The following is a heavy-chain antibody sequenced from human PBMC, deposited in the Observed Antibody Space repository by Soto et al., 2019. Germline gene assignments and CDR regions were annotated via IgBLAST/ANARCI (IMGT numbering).Heavy chain of an antibody. CDR2: ISAGGSDI. V-gene: IGHV3-11*01. J-gene: IGHJ4*01. CDR3: ASLPQGYYDRSGRLVEY. Sequence: GGSLRLSCASSGFTFSDYYMIWIRQAPGKGLEWVAYISAGGSDIYYGDSVKGRFTVSRDNTKKSLYLQMSNLRADDTVIYYCASLPQGYYDRSGRLVEYWGHGTLVNVSS. CDR1: GFTFSDYY. D-gene: IGHD3-22*01.